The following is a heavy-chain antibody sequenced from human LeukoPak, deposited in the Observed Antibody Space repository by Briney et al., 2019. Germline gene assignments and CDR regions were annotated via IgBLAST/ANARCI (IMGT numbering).Heavy chain of an antibody. CDR1: GGTFSSYA. CDR3: ARSVGYYYYGMDV. CDR2: IIPIFGTA. V-gene: IGHV1-69*13. J-gene: IGHJ6*02. D-gene: IGHD3-10*01. Sequence: GASVKVSFKASGGTFSSYAISWVRQAPGQGLEWMGGIIPIFGTANYAQKFQGRVTITADESTSTAYMELSSLRSEDTAVYYCARSVGYYYYGMDVWGQGTTVTVSS.